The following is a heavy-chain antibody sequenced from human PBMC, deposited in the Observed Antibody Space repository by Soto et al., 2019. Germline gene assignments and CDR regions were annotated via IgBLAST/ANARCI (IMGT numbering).Heavy chain of an antibody. V-gene: IGHV4-59*01. Sequence: PSETLSLTCSVSGDSISTYHWSWIRQPPGKGLEWIGYIHYSGKTDYNSSLKSRVTISVDTSKNQFSLNLRSDDTAVYYCARDWAAAGPFDYWGQETLVTVS. CDR1: GDSISTYH. D-gene: IGHD6-13*01. CDR2: IHYSGKT. J-gene: IGHJ4*02. CDR3: ARDWAAAGPFDY.